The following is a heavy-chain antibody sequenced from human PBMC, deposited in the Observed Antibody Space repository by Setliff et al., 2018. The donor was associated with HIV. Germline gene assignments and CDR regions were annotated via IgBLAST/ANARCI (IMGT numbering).Heavy chain of an antibody. CDR1: GYTFTTEG. Sequence: ASVKVSCKPSGYTFTTEGLSWVRQAPGQGLEWMGWISTYSDETSYSQNFQGRVTMTTDTSTSTAYMELRSLRSDDTAVYFCARDVEHMMDVWGKGTTVTVSS. J-gene: IGHJ6*04. V-gene: IGHV1-18*01. CDR3: ARDVEHMMDV. CDR2: ISTYSDET.